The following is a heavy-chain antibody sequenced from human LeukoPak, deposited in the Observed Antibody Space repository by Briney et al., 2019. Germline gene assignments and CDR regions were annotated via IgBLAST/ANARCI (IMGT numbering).Heavy chain of an antibody. Sequence: KTSETLSLTCAVYGGSFSGYYWSWIRQPPGKVLELIGEINHSESTNYNPSLKSLVTISVDTSNNQFSLKLSSVTAAETAVYYCARGAMVVGYCSGGSCQSIFDYWGQGTLVIVSS. J-gene: IGHJ4*02. CDR2: INHSEST. CDR1: GGSFSGYY. V-gene: IGHV4-34*01. CDR3: ARGAMVVGYCSGGSCQSIFDY. D-gene: IGHD2-15*01.